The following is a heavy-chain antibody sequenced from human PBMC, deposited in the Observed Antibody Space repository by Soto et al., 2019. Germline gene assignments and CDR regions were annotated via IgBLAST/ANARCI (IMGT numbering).Heavy chain of an antibody. J-gene: IGHJ4*02. CDR3: AKGGAVYGLLTHDY. CDR1: GFTVRDYA. D-gene: IGHD3-9*01. Sequence: EVQLLESGGGLEQPGGSLRLSCAASGFTVRDYAMSWVRQAPGKGLEWVTTITGSSSNLYYSDSVKGRFAISRDNSKNTLYLQMDRLTAEDTAVYYCAKGGAVYGLLTHDYWGQGTLVTVSS. CDR2: ITGSSSNL. V-gene: IGHV3-23*01.